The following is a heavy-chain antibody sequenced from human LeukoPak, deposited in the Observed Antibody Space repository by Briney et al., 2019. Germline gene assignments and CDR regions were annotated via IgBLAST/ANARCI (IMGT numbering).Heavy chain of an antibody. CDR3: AKDFPFLTGGAFDY. CDR1: GFTFSSYG. Sequence: QPGGSLRLSCAASGFTFSSYGMHWVRQAPGKGLEWVAFIRYDGSNKYYADSVKGRFTISRDNSKNTLYLQMNSLRAEDTAVYYCAKDFPFLTGGAFDYWGQGTLVTVSS. D-gene: IGHD3-9*01. J-gene: IGHJ4*02. V-gene: IGHV3-30*02. CDR2: IRYDGSNK.